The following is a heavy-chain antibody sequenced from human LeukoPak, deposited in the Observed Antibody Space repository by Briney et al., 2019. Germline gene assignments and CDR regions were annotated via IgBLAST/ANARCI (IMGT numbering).Heavy chain of an antibody. Sequence: PGGSLRLSCAASGFTFSNYAMSWVRQAPGKGLEWVSVISGSDGSAYYADSVKGLFTISRDNSKNTLYLQMNSLRVEDTALYYCAKTTGSSGYHNVFDYWGQGTLVTVSS. CDR1: GFTFSNYA. J-gene: IGHJ4*02. V-gene: IGHV3-23*01. D-gene: IGHD3-22*01. CDR2: ISGSDGSA. CDR3: AKTTGSSGYHNVFDY.